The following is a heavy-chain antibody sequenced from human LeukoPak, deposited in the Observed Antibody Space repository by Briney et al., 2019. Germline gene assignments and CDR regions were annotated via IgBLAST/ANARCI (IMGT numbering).Heavy chain of an antibody. V-gene: IGHV1-2*02. CDR2: INPNSGGT. CDR1: GYTFTGYY. Sequence: GASVKVSCKASGYTFTGYYMHWVRQAPGQGLEWMGWINPNSGGTNYAQKFQGRVTMTRDTSISTAYTELSRLRSDDTAVYYCARSVHILVVTAIGYWGQGTLVTVSS. D-gene: IGHD2-21*02. CDR3: ARSVHILVVTAIGY. J-gene: IGHJ4*02.